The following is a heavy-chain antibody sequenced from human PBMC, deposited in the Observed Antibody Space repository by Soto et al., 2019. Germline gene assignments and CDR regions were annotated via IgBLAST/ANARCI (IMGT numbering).Heavy chain of an antibody. J-gene: IGHJ6*03. CDR1: GGTFSSYT. CDR2: IIPILGIA. D-gene: IGHD2-8*01. CDR3: ASPAGTNGIYYMDV. Sequence: QVQLVQSGAEVKKPGSSVKVSCKASGGTFSSYTISWVRQAPGQGLEWMGRIIPILGIANYAQKFQGRGTITADKSTSTAYMELSSLRSEDTAVYYCASPAGTNGIYYMDVWGKGTTVTVSS. V-gene: IGHV1-69*02.